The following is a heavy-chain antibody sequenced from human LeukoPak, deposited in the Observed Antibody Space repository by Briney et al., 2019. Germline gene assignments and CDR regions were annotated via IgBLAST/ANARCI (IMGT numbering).Heavy chain of an antibody. V-gene: IGHV3-23*05. CDR2: MYGSGNRRT. Sequence: PGGSLRPSCVTSGYNFYAFTINWVRQAPGKGLEWVAGMYGSGNRRTFYADSVQGLFTISRDNSKNTLYLEMNSLSPDDTAVYYCARGVEPLAANTLAYWGQGTLVTVSS. D-gene: IGHD1-14*01. CDR3: ARGVEPLAANTLAY. CDR1: GYNFYAFT. J-gene: IGHJ4*02.